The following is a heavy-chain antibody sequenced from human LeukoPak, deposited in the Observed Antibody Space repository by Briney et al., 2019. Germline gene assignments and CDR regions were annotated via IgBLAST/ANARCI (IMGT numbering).Heavy chain of an antibody. CDR3: ARGLNYYDSSGYYTDY. V-gene: IGHV4-61*02. CDR2: IYTSGST. J-gene: IGHJ4*02. CDR1: GGSISSGSYY. Sequence: SETLSLTCTVSGGSISSGSYYWSWIRQPAGKGLEWIGRIYTSGSTNYNPSLKSRVTISVDTSKNQFSLKLSSVTAADTAVYYCARGLNYYDSSGYYTDYWGQGTLVTVSP. D-gene: IGHD3-22*01.